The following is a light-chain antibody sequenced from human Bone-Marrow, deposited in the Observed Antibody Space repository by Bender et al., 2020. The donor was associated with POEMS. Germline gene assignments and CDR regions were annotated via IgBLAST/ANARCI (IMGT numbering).Light chain of an antibody. Sequence: QSALTQPASVSGSPGQSISISCTGTSNDVGRYNYVSWYQQHPGKGPTLIIYDVANRPSGVSNRFSGSKSDNTASLTISGLQADDEADYFCCSYAGGYTHVLFGGGTKLTVL. CDR1: SNDVGRYNY. CDR2: DVA. J-gene: IGLJ2*01. V-gene: IGLV2-14*03. CDR3: CSYAGGYTHVL.